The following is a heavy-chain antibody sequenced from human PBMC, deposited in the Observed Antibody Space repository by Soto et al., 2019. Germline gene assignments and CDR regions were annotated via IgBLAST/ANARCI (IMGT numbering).Heavy chain of an antibody. CDR3: VKGGWLDY. Sequence: PGGSLRLSCAASGFTFGGYGVHWVRQAPGKGLEWVSVISRSGDKTHYADSVKGRFTVSRDNSRNTLFLHMTSLRAEDTALYYCVKGGWLDYWGQGAQVTVSS. CDR1: GFTFGGYG. J-gene: IGHJ4*02. V-gene: IGHV3-23*01. D-gene: IGHD6-19*01. CDR2: ISRSGDKT.